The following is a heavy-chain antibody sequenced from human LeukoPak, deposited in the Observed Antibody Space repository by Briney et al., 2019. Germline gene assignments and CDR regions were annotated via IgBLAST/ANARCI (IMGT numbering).Heavy chain of an antibody. V-gene: IGHV4-34*01. J-gene: IGHJ6*03. CDR1: GGSFSGYY. D-gene: IGHD3-9*01. Sequence: SETLSLTCAVYGGSFSGYYWSWIRQPPGKWLEWIGEINHSGSTNYNPSLKSRVTISVDTSKNQFSLKLSSVTAADTAVYYCARERLSLVANHYYYYYMDVWGKGTTVTVSS. CDR2: INHSGST. CDR3: ARERLSLVANHYYYYYMDV.